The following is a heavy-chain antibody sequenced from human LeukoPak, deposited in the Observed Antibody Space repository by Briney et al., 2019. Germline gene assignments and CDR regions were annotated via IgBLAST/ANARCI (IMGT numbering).Heavy chain of an antibody. V-gene: IGHV3-21*01. J-gene: IGHJ4*02. CDR3: ARDYGSSWYYFDY. CDR1: GFTFSSYS. CDR2: ITSSSSYI. D-gene: IGHD6-13*01. Sequence: GGSLRLSCAASGFTFSSYSMNWVRQAPGKGLEWVSSITSSSSYIYYADSVKGRFTISRDNAKNSLYLQMNSLRAEDTAVYYCARDYGSSWYYFDYWGQGTLVTVSS.